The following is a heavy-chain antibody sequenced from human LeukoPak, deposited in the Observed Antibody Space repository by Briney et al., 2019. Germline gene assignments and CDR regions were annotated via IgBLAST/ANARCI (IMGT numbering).Heavy chain of an antibody. J-gene: IGHJ4*02. Sequence: SETLSLTCTVSGGSISSYYWSWIRQPAGKGLEWIGRIYTSGSTNYNPSLKSRVTMSVDTSKNQLSLKLSSVTAADTAVYYCARDGPTYYYDSSGYRPTDYWGQGTLVTVSS. CDR2: IYTSGST. V-gene: IGHV4-4*07. CDR3: ARDGPTYYYDSSGYRPTDY. D-gene: IGHD3-22*01. CDR1: GGSISSYY.